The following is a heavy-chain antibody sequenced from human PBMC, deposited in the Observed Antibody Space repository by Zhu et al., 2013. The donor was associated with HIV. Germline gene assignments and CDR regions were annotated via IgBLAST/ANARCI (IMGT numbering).Heavy chain of an antibody. CDR2: IIPIFGTA. Sequence: QVQLVQSGAEVKKPGSSVKVSCKASGGTFSSYAISWVRQAPGQGLEWMGGIIPIFGTANYAQKFQGRVTITADESTSTAYMELSSLRSEDTAVYYCATQRGYCSGGSCYFILVPRERLYYYGMDVWGQGTTVTVSS. CDR1: GGTFSSYA. V-gene: IGHV1-69*01. CDR3: ATQRGYCSGGSCYFILVPRERLYYYGMDV. D-gene: IGHD2-15*01. J-gene: IGHJ6*02.